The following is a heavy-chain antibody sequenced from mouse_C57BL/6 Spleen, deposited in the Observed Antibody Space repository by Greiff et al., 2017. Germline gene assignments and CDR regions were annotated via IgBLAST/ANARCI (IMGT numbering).Heavy chain of an antibody. V-gene: IGHV1-76*01. J-gene: IGHJ4*01. CDR2: IYPGSGNT. Sequence: QVQLQQSGAELVRPGASVKLSCKASGYTFTDYYINWVKQRPGQGLEWIARIYPGSGNTYYNEKFKGKATLTAEESSSTAYMQLSSLTSEDSAVYFCARSGGNYDYAMDYWGQGTSVTVSS. CDR1: GYTFTDYY. D-gene: IGHD2-1*01. CDR3: ARSGGNYDYAMDY.